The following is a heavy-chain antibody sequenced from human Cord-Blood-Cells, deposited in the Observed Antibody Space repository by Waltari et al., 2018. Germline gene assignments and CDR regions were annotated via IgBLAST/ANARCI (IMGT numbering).Heavy chain of an antibody. CDR2: IKSKTDGGTT. Sequence: EVQLVESGGGLVKPGGSLRLSCAASGFTFSNAWMSWVRQAPGTGLEWVGRIKSKTDGGTTDYAAPVKGRFTISRDDSKNTLYLQMNSLKTEDTAVYYCTTEPSQANWGSRPGYWGQGTLVTVSS. CDR3: TTEPSQANWGSRPGY. V-gene: IGHV3-15*01. J-gene: IGHJ4*02. D-gene: IGHD7-27*01. CDR1: GFTFSNAW.